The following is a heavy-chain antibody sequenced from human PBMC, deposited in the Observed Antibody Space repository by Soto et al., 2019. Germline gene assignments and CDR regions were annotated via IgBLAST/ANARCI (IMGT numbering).Heavy chain of an antibody. V-gene: IGHV3-49*03. CDR3: TRDTVVVPAAIGDYYYYYMDV. CDR1: GFTFGDYA. CDR2: IRSKAYGGTT. Sequence: GSLRLSCTASGFTFGDYAMSWFRQAPGKGLEWVGFIRSKAYGGTTEYAASVKGRFTISRDDSKSIAYLQMNSLKTEDTAVYYCTRDTVVVPAAIGDYYYYYMDVWGKGTTVTVSS. D-gene: IGHD2-2*01. J-gene: IGHJ6*03.